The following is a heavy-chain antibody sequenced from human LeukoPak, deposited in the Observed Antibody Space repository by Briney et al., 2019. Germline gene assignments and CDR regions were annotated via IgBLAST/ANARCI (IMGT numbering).Heavy chain of an antibody. CDR3: ARVKSGLTTVSDH. D-gene: IGHD4-17*01. CDR1: GFTFSDYY. J-gene: IGHJ4*02. Sequence: GGSLRLSCAASGFTFSDYYMSWIRQAPGKGLEWVSYISSSSGYTNYADSVKGRFTISRDNAENSLYLQMNSLRAVDTAVYYCARVKSGLTTVSDHWGQGTLVTVSS. V-gene: IGHV3-11*06. CDR2: ISSSSGYT.